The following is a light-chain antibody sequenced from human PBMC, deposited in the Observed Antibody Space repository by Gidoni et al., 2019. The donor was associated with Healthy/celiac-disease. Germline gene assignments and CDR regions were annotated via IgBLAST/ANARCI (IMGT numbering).Light chain of an antibody. V-gene: IGKV3-20*01. CDR1: QSVSSSY. J-gene: IGKJ3*01. CDR2: GAS. Sequence: EIVLTQSPGTLSLSPGEGATLSCRASQSVSSSYLAWYQQKPGQAPRLLIYGASSRATGLPDRFSGSGSGTDFTLTISRLEPEEFAVYYCQQYGSSPLFGPGTKVDIK. CDR3: QQYGSSPL.